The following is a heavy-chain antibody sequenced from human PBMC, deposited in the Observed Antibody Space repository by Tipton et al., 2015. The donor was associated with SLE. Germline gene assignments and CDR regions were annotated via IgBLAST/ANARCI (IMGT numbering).Heavy chain of an antibody. Sequence: TLSLTCTVSGGSISSYYWSWIRQPAGKGLEWIGRIYTSGSANYNPSLKSRVTMSVDMSKNQFSLKLSSVTAADTAVYYCARAKNYYDSSGYADWGQGTLVTVSS. CDR1: GGSISSYY. D-gene: IGHD3-22*01. CDR2: IYTSGSA. J-gene: IGHJ4*02. V-gene: IGHV4-4*07. CDR3: ARAKNYYDSSGYAD.